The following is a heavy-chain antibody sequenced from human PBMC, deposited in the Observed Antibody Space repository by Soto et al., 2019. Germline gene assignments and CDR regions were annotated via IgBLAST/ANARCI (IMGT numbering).Heavy chain of an antibody. CDR1: GFTFSSYA. V-gene: IGHV3-30-3*01. J-gene: IGHJ6*02. CDR3: ARVMITFGGAT. Sequence: QVQLVESGGGVVQPGRSLRLSCAASGFTFSSYAMHWVRQAPGKGLEWVAVISYDGSNKYYADSVKCRFTISRDNSKNPLYLPMNSLRAEDTAVYYCARVMITFGGATWGQGTTVTVSS. D-gene: IGHD3-16*01. CDR2: ISYDGSNK.